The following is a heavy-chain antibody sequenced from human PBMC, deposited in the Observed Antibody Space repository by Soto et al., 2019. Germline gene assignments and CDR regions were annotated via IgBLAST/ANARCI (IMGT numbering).Heavy chain of an antibody. V-gene: IGHV3-23*01. CDR1: GFTFSDYA. Sequence: EVQLLESGGGLVQPGGSLRLSCAASGFTFSDYAMSWVRQAPGKGLEWVSGLSGSVGSTYYADSVKGRFTISRDNSKNTLYLQMNSLGAEDTAVYYCAKDLSRGSSWSYFDCWGQGTLVTVSS. J-gene: IGHJ4*02. D-gene: IGHD6-13*01. CDR2: LSGSVGST. CDR3: AKDLSRGSSWSYFDC.